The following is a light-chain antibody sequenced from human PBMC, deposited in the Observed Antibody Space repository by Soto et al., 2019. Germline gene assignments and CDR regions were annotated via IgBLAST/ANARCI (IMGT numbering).Light chain of an antibody. Sequence: QSVLTQLRSVSGSPGQSVTISCTGTSSDVGGYNYVSWYQQHPGKAPKLMIYDVSKRPSGVPDRFSGSKSGNTASLTISGLQAEDEADYYCCSYAGSYPFVFGTGTKLTVL. CDR1: SSDVGGYNY. CDR3: CSYAGSYPFV. V-gene: IGLV2-11*01. J-gene: IGLJ1*01. CDR2: DVS.